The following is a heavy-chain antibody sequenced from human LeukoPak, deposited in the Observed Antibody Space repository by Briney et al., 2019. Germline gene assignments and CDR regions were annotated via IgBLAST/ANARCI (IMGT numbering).Heavy chain of an antibody. D-gene: IGHD6-13*01. CDR3: AKMELVFDY. CDR1: GFTFSSYG. J-gene: IGHJ4*02. CDR2: IRYDGSNK. V-gene: IGHV3-30*02. Sequence: SGGSLRLSCAASGFTFSSYGMHWVHQAPGKGLEWVAFIRYDGSNKYYADSVKGRFTISRDNSKNTLYLQMNSLRAEDTAVYYCAKMELVFDYWGQGTLVTVSS.